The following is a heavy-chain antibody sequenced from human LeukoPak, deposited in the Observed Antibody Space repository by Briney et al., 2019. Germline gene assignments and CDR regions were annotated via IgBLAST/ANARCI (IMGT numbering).Heavy chain of an antibody. CDR2: ISYDGSNK. V-gene: IGHV3-30-3*01. CDR1: GFTFSSYA. CDR3: ARDRHSSSWYYFDY. Sequence: GGSLRLSCAASGFTFSSYAMHWVRQAPGKGLEWVAVISYDGSNKYYADSVKSRFTISRDNSKNTLYLQMNSLRAEDTAVYYCARDRHSSSWYYFDYWGQGTLVTVSS. D-gene: IGHD6-13*01. J-gene: IGHJ4*02.